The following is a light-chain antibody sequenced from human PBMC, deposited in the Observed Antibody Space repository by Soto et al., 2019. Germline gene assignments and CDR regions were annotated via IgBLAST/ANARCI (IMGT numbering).Light chain of an antibody. CDR3: QQYKSYWT. CDR1: QNISRW. V-gene: IGKV1-5*01. Sequence: DIQMTQSPSTLSASVGDRVTITCRASQNISRWLAWYQQKPGLAPKLLIYDACTLESGVPSRFIGGGSGTEFTLTISNLQPDDFAIYHCQQYKSYWTFGQGTKVDIK. CDR2: DAC. J-gene: IGKJ1*01.